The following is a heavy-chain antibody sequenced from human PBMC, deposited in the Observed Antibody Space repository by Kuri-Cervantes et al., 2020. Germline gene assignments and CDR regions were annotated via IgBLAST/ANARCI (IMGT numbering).Heavy chain of an antibody. V-gene: IGHV3-64*01. J-gene: IGHJ4*02. CDR2: ISSNGGST. Sequence: GESLKISCAASGFTFSSYAMHWVRQAPGKGLEYVSAISSNGGSTYYANSVKGRFTISRDNAKNSLHLQMNSLRAEDTALYYCAKDIGGYYDSSGYGGYFDYWGQGTLVTVSS. CDR1: GFTFSSYA. D-gene: IGHD3-22*01. CDR3: AKDIGGYYDSSGYGGYFDY.